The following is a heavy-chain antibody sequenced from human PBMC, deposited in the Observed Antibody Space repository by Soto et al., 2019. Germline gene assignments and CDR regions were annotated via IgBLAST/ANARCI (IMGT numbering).Heavy chain of an antibody. Sequence: ASVKFSCKASGGTFSSYAISWVRQAPGQGLEWMGGIIPIFGTANYAQKFQGRVTITADESTSTAYMELSSLRSEDTAVYYCARAGYYDILTGPRSAFDIWGQGTMVTVSS. CDR2: IIPIFGTA. V-gene: IGHV1-69*13. CDR1: GGTFSSYA. J-gene: IGHJ3*02. CDR3: ARAGYYDILTGPRSAFDI. D-gene: IGHD3-9*01.